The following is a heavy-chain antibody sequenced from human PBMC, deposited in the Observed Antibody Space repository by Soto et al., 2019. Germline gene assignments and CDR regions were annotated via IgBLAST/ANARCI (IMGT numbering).Heavy chain of an antibody. V-gene: IGHV3-43*01. D-gene: IGHD3-9*01. CDR2: ISWDGGST. J-gene: IGHJ4*02. CDR1: GFTFDDYT. Sequence: GGSLRLSCAASGFTFDDYTMHWVRQAPGKGLEWVSLISWDGGSTYYADSVKGRFTISRDNSKNSLYLQMNSLRTEDTAVYYCAKERTPRYYDILTGYYDYWGQGTLVTVSS. CDR3: AKERTPRYYDILTGYYDY.